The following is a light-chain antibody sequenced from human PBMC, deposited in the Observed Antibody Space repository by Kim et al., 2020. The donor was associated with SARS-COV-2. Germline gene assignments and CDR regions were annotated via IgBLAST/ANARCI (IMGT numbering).Light chain of an antibody. CDR1: SSDIGVYNY. CDR2: EVS. J-gene: IGLJ3*02. V-gene: IGLV2-8*01. CDR3: SSYAGSNILL. Sequence: GQSVTISCTGTSSDIGVYNYVSWYQQHPGKAPKLLIYEVSKRPSGVPDRFSGSKSGNTASLTVSGLQAEDEADYYCSSYAGSNILLFGGGTLLTVL.